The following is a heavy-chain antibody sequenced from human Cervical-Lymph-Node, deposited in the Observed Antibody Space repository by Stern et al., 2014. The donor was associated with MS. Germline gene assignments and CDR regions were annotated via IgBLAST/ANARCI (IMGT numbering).Heavy chain of an antibody. V-gene: IGHV5-51*01. J-gene: IGHJ4*02. D-gene: IGHD6-19*01. CDR1: GYSFTSYW. CDR3: ARRNMGSSSGWYDFDY. Sequence: VQLGQSGAEVKKPGESLKISCKGSGYSFTSYWIGWVRQMPGKGLEWMGIIYPGDSGTRYSPSFQGQVTISADKSTSTAYLQWSSLKASDTAMYYCARRNMGSSSGWYDFDYWGQGTLVTVSS. CDR2: IYPGDSGT.